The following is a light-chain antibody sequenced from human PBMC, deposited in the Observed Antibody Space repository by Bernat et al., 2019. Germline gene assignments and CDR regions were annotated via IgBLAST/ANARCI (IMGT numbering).Light chain of an antibody. Sequence: DIVLTQSPDTLSLSPGERATLSCRASQSVTTSHVAWYQHKPGQAPRLLIYGASNRATGIPDRLSGSGSVTDFTLTINRLEPEDFAVYFCQQYENSRRTFGQGTKLEI. J-gene: IGKJ2*01. CDR3: QQYENSRRT. CDR2: GAS. CDR1: QSVTTSH. V-gene: IGKV3-20*01.